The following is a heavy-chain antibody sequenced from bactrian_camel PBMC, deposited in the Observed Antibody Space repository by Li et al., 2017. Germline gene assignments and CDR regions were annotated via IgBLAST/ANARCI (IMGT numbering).Heavy chain of an antibody. CDR2: INTDGSDT. D-gene: IGHD1*01. Sequence: HVQLVESGGDLVQVGGSLRLSCAASGFTFSNYYMSWVRQAPGKGLEWVSSINTDGSDTYYADSVKGRFTASRGNVKNAVYLQMNSLKSEDTALYYCATDLEMDSYWGQGTQVTVS. J-gene: IGHJ4*01. V-gene: IGHV3-2*01. CDR3: ATDLEMDSY. CDR1: GFTFSNYY.